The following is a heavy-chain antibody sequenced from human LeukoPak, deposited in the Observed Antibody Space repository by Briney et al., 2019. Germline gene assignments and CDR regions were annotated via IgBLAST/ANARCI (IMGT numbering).Heavy chain of an antibody. J-gene: IGHJ4*02. V-gene: IGHV3-13*04. CDR3: ARGALGFDY. CDR2: IGKGGDT. Sequence: GGSLRLSCAASGFTFSTYDMHWVRHAAGKGLECVSGIGKGGDTYYAGSVKGRFTTYRENAKRPVYLQMNSLRDGDTAVCYYARGALGFDYWGQGALVTVAS. CDR1: GFTFSTYD.